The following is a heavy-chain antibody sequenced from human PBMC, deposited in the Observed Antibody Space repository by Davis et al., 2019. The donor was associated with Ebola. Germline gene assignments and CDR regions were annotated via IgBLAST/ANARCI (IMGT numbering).Heavy chain of an antibody. J-gene: IGHJ4*02. D-gene: IGHD2-2*01. CDR1: GGTFSSYA. Sequence: SVKVSCKASGGTFSSYAISWVRQAPGQGLEWMGGIIPIFGTANYAQKFQGRVTITADESTSTAYMELSSLRSEDTAVYYCARERCSSTSCYSIFDYWGQGTLVTVSS. CDR3: ARERCSSTSCYSIFDY. V-gene: IGHV1-69*13. CDR2: IIPIFGTA.